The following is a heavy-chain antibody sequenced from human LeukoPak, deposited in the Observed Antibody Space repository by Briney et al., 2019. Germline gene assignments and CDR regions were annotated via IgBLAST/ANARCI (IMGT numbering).Heavy chain of an antibody. CDR2: ISYDGSNK. V-gene: IGHV3-30*18. J-gene: IGHJ3*02. D-gene: IGHD6-13*01. CDR3: AKDRSWLDAFDI. CDR1: GFIFSSYA. Sequence: GGSLRLSCAASGFIFSSYAMHWVRQAPGKGLEWVAVISYDGSNKYYADSVKGRFTISRDNSKNTLYLQMNSLRAEDTAVYYCAKDRSWLDAFDIWGQGTMVTVSS.